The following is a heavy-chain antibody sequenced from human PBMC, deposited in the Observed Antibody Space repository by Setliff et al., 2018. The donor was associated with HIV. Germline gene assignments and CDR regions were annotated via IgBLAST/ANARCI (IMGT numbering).Heavy chain of an antibody. CDR2: IDPSDSYT. Sequence: GESLKISCKGSEYSFTSYWITWVRQRPGKGLEWMGTIDPSDSYTDFGPSFQGHVTISADKSIRTAYLQWTSLKASDTAVYYCARGEPTILIEPAAFFDHWGQGTLVTVSS. V-gene: IGHV5-10-1*01. CDR1: EYSFTSYW. CDR3: ARGEPTILIEPAAFFDH. J-gene: IGHJ4*02. D-gene: IGHD2-2*01.